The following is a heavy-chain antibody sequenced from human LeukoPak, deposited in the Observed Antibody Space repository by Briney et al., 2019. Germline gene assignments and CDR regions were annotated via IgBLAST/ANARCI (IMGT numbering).Heavy chain of an antibody. CDR2: IIPIFGTA. V-gene: IGHV1-69*13. CDR1: GGTFSSYA. Sequence: ASVKVSCKASGGTFSSYAISWVRQAPGQGLEWMGGIIPIFGTANYAQKFQGRVTITADESTSTAYMELSSLRSEDTAVYYCARDRYNWNAYYFDYWGQGTLVTVSS. J-gene: IGHJ4*02. D-gene: IGHD1-1*01. CDR3: ARDRYNWNAYYFDY.